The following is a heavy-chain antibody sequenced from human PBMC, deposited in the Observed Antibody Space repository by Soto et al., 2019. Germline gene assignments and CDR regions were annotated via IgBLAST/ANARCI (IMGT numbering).Heavy chain of an antibody. Sequence: GGSLRLSCAASGFTFSSYAMHWVRQAPGKGLEWVAVISYDGSNKYYADSVKGRFTISRDNSKNTLYLQMNSLRAEDTAVYYCAREPSEVGSFTTYYFDYWGQGTLVTVSS. CDR2: ISYDGSNK. CDR3: AREPSEVGSFTTYYFDY. V-gene: IGHV3-30-3*01. J-gene: IGHJ4*02. D-gene: IGHD1-1*01. CDR1: GFTFSSYA.